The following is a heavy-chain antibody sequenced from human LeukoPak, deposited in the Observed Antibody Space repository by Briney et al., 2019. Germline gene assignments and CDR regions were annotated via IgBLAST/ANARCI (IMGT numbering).Heavy chain of an antibody. CDR1: GGSFSGYY. J-gene: IGHJ4*02. V-gene: IGHV4-34*01. D-gene: IGHD3-22*01. CDR3: ASVYDSSGYYYPY. Sequence: SETLSLTCAVYGGSFSGYYWSWIRQPPGKGLEWIGEINHSGSTNYNPSLKSRVTISVDTSKNQFSLKLSSVTAADTAVYYCASVYDSSGYYYPYWGQGTLVTVSS. CDR2: INHSGST.